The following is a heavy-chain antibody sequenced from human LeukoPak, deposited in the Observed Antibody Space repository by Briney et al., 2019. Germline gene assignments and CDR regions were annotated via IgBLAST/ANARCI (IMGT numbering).Heavy chain of an antibody. CDR1: GFSFRNYI. Sequence: GGSLRLSCAASGFSFRNYILTWVRQAPGKGLEWVSYISSSSTIYYADSVKGRFTISRDNSKNTLYLQMNGLRAEDTAVYYCAKDSAKKYDDYWGQGTLVTVSS. V-gene: IGHV3-48*01. CDR3: AKDSAKKYDDY. J-gene: IGHJ4*02. D-gene: IGHD2/OR15-2a*01. CDR2: ISSSSTI.